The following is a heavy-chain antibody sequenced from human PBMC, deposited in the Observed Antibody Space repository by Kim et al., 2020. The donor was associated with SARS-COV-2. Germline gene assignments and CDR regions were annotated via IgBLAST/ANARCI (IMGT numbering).Heavy chain of an antibody. V-gene: IGHV3-7*01. J-gene: IGHJ4*02. CDR3: ARGRGWFPD. D-gene: IGHD2-15*01. CDR1: GFTISGSW. Sequence: GSLRLSCAASGFTISGSWMSWVRQAPGRGLEWVGNINQDGSEKDYEDSVKGRFTISRDNAKNSLYLQMNSLRAEDTAVYYCARGRGWFPDWGQGTLVTVSS. CDR2: INQDGSEK.